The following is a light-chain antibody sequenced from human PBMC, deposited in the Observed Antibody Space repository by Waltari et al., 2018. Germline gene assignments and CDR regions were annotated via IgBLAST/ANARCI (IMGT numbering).Light chain of an antibody. CDR3: QQYYSFPPYT. J-gene: IGKJ2*01. V-gene: IGKV2-28*01. CDR2: LGS. CDR1: QSLLHSNGYNY. Sequence: DIVMTQSPLSLPVTPGESASISCRSSQSLLHSNGYNYLDWYLQKPGQSPHLLIYLGSNRASGVPARFSGSGSGTNFTLTISSLQAEDVAVYYCQQYYSFPPYTFGQGTKLEIK.